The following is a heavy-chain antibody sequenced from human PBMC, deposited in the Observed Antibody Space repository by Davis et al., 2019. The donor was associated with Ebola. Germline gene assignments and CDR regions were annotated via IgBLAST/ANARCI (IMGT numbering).Heavy chain of an antibody. D-gene: IGHD3-10*01. CDR3: ARDRPDSLSMVQGVIPTPFDY. V-gene: IGHV1-69*10. Sequence: SVKVSCKASGGTFSSYVISWVRQAPGQGLEWTGGIIPIFGVANNAQKLQGRVTISADKSTSTAYMELSRLRSDDTAVYYCARDRPDSLSMVQGVIPTPFDYWGQGTLVTVSS. J-gene: IGHJ4*02. CDR2: IIPIFGVA. CDR1: GGTFSSYV.